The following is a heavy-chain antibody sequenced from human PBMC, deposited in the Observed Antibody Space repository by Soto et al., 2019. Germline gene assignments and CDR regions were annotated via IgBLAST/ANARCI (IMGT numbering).Heavy chain of an antibody. Sequence: PGESLKISFRGSGYSFSNYLVSWVRQMPVKGLEWMAIINGGDSDTRYSPSFQGQVTVSADKSIGTAYLQWKSLKASDTAIYYCGRPDRNGWYQNWGQGTHVPVSS. CDR2: INGGDSDT. D-gene: IGHD6-19*01. J-gene: IGHJ4*02. CDR3: GRPDRNGWYQN. CDR1: GYSFSNYL. V-gene: IGHV5-51*01.